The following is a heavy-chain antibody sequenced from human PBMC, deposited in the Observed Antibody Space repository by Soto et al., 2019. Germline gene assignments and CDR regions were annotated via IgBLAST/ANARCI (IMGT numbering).Heavy chain of an antibody. J-gene: IGHJ4*02. Sequence: EVQLLESGGGLVQPGGSLRLSCAASGFTFSSYAMSWVRQAPGKGLEWVSAISGSGGSTYYADSVKGRFTISRDNSKNTLYLQMNSLRAEDTAVYYCAKAISTPGITMVRGVTSRPQDYWGQGTLVTVSS. CDR3: AKAISTPGITMVRGVTSRPQDY. CDR2: ISGSGGST. V-gene: IGHV3-23*01. CDR1: GFTFSSYA. D-gene: IGHD3-10*01.